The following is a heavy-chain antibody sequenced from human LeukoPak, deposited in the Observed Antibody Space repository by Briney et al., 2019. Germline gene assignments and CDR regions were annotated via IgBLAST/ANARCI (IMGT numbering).Heavy chain of an antibody. CDR1: GGTFSSYA. Sequence: SVKVSCKASGGTFSSYAISWVRQAPGQGLEWMGGIIPIFGTADYAQKFQGRVTVTADESTSTAYMELSSLRSEDTAVYYCARVRGGYSYGALYYYYGMDVWGQGTTVTVSS. CDR3: ARVRGGYSYGALYYYYGMDV. J-gene: IGHJ6*02. V-gene: IGHV1-69*13. D-gene: IGHD5-18*01. CDR2: IIPIFGTA.